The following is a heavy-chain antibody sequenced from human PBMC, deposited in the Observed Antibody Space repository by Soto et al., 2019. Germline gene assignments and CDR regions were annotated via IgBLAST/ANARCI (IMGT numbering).Heavy chain of an antibody. Sequence: GGSLRLSCAASGFTFSSYAMHWVRQAPGKGLEWVAVISYDGSNKYYADSVKGRFTISRDNSKNTLYLQMNSLRAEDTAVYYCARAFGDLVYYYYGMDVWGPGPTVTVSS. D-gene: IGHD3-10*01. V-gene: IGHV3-30-3*01. CDR3: ARAFGDLVYYYYGMDV. CDR1: GFTFSSYA. CDR2: ISYDGSNK. J-gene: IGHJ6*02.